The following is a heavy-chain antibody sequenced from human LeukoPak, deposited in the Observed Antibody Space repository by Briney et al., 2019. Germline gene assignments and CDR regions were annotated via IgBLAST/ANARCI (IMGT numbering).Heavy chain of an antibody. V-gene: IGHV3-23*01. CDR1: GFTFSSYA. D-gene: IGHD5-18*01. J-gene: IGHJ4*02. Sequence: GGSLRLSCAASGFTFSSYAMSWVCQAPGKGLEWVSAISGSGGSKYYEDSVKGRLTLSRDNSKNTQYLQMNSLRAEDTAVYYCAKEMDTAMVTGIIDYWGQGTLVTVSS. CDR3: AKEMDTAMVTGIIDY. CDR2: ISGSGGSK.